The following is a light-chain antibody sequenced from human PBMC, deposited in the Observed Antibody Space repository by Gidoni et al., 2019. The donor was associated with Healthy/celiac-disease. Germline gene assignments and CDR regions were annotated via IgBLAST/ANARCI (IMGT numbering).Light chain of an antibody. CDR1: SSNIGAGYD. V-gene: IGLV1-40*01. CDR2: GNS. J-gene: IGLJ1*01. CDR3: QSYDSSLSGYV. Sequence: QSALTQPPSVSAAPGQRVTISCTGSSSNIGAGYDVHWYQQLPGTAPKLLLYGNSSRPSGVPDRFSGSKSGTSASLAITGLQAEDEADYYCQSYDSSLSGYVFGTGTKVTVL.